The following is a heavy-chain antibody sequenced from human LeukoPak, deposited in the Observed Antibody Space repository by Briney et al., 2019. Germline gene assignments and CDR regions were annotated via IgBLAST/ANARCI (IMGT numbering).Heavy chain of an antibody. V-gene: IGHV1-8*01. CDR3: ARVEVTMVRGVIANWFDP. D-gene: IGHD3-10*01. Sequence: ASVKVSCKASGYTFTSYDINWVRQATGQGLEWMGWMNPNSGNTGYAQKSQGRVTMTRNTSISTAYMELSSLRSEDTAVYYCARVEVTMVRGVIANWFDPWGQGTLVTVSS. CDR1: GYTFTSYD. J-gene: IGHJ5*02. CDR2: MNPNSGNT.